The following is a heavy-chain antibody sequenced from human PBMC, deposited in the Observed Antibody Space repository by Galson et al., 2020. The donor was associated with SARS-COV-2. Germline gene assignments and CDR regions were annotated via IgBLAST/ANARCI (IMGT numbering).Heavy chain of an antibody. CDR1: GFRFTGSW. J-gene: IGHJ4*02. CDR2: IKSNVDGPTT. CDR3: AADSAERGVGEFDD. D-gene: IGHD3-16*01. Sequence: GGSLRLSCAASGFRFTGSWMSWVRQAPGKGLEWVGLIKSNVDGPTTDYAAPVKGRVTISRNDSQSTLYLQMNSLKTEDTAVYYCAADSAERGVGEFDDWGQGTLVNVSS. V-gene: IGHV3-15*01.